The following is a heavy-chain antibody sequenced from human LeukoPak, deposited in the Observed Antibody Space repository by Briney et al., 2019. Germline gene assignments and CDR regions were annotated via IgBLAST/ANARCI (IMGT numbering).Heavy chain of an antibody. CDR2: ISSSGSTI. CDR1: GFTFSDYY. CDR3: ERARPVDYGGECGY. J-gene: IGHJ4*02. D-gene: IGHD4/OR15-4a*01. V-gene: IGHV3-11*01. Sequence: GGSLRLSCAASGFTFSDYYMTWIRQAPGKGLEWVSHISSSGSTIYYADSVKGRFTISRDNAKNSLYLQMNSLRAEDTAVYYCERARPVDYGGECGYWGQGTLVTVSS.